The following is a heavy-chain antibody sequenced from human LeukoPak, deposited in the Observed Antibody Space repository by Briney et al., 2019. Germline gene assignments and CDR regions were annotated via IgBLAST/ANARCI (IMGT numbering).Heavy chain of an antibody. CDR2: INPNSGGT. CDR1: GYTFTGYY. Sequence: ASVKVSCKASGYTFTGYYMHCVRQAPGQGLGWMGWINPNSGGTNYAQKFWRGVTMTRDTSISTAYVELSRLRSDDTAVYYCARDRPHCSGGSCYSRWFDPWGQGTLVTVSS. CDR3: ARDRPHCSGGSCYSRWFDP. J-gene: IGHJ5*02. V-gene: IGHV1-2*02. D-gene: IGHD2-15*01.